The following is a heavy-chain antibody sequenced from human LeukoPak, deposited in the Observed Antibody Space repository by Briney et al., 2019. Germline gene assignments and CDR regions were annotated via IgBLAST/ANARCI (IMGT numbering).Heavy chain of an antibody. D-gene: IGHD3-9*01. CDR3: ARAYDILTGYSSNSHFDY. Sequence: GGALRLSCAASGFTFSSYRMNWVRQAPGKGLEWVSSISSSSSYIYDADSVKGGFTISRDNAKNSTYLQMNSLRAEDTAVYYCARAYDILTGYSSNSHFDYWGQGTLVTVSS. V-gene: IGHV3-21*01. J-gene: IGHJ4*02. CDR2: ISSSSSYI. CDR1: GFTFSSYR.